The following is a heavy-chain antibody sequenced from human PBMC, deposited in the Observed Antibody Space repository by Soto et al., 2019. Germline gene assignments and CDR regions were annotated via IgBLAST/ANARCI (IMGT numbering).Heavy chain of an antibody. Sequence: SETLSLTCTVSGGSISSYYWSWIRQPPGKGLEWIGYIYYSGSTNYNPSLKSRVTISVDTSKNQFSLKLNSMTAADTAVYYCARHAMGVNWLLYEPLSFYFDYWGQGTLVTVSS. J-gene: IGHJ4*02. CDR3: ARHAMGVNWLLYEPLSFYFDY. CDR2: IYYSGST. D-gene: IGHD3-9*01. V-gene: IGHV4-59*08. CDR1: GGSISSYY.